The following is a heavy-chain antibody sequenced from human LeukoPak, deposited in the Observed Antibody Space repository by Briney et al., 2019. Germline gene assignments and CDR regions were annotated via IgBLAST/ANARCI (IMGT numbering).Heavy chain of an antibody. Sequence: TGGSLRLSCAASGFTVSSNYMSWVRQAPGKGLEWVSVIYSGGSTYYADSVKGRFTISRDNSKNTLYLQMNSLRAEDTAVYYCARSSRYYYYYMDAWGKGTTVAVSS. CDR2: IYSGGST. CDR1: GFTVSSNY. CDR3: ARSSRYYYYYMDA. V-gene: IGHV3-53*01. J-gene: IGHJ6*03.